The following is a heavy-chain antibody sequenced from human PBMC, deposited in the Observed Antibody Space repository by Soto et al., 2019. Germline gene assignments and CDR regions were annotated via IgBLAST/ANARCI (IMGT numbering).Heavy chain of an antibody. Sequence: QVQLVQSGAEVKKPGSSVKVSCKASGGTFSSYTISWVRQAPGQGLEWMGRIIPILGIANYAQKFQGRVTITADNSTSTAYMELSSLRSEDTAVYYCARDSGSWRAFDIWGQGTMVTVSS. D-gene: IGHD6-13*01. CDR2: IIPILGIA. CDR3: ARDSGSWRAFDI. V-gene: IGHV1-69*08. J-gene: IGHJ3*02. CDR1: GGTFSSYT.